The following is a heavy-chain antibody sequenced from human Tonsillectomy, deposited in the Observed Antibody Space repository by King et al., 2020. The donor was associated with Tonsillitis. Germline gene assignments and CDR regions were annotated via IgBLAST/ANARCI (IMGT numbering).Heavy chain of an antibody. J-gene: IGHJ6*02. D-gene: IGHD2-2*02. CDR1: GYTFTSYD. V-gene: IGHV1-8*01. CDR2: MNPYSDNT. CDR3: ARGRYRNAGMDV. Sequence: VQLVESGAEVKKPGASVKVSCKASGYTFTSYDVIWVRQATGQGLEWMGRMNPYSDNTGYAQEFEGRVTMTRNTSISTAYMELSSLTSEDTAVYYCARGRYRNAGMDVWGQGTTVIVS.